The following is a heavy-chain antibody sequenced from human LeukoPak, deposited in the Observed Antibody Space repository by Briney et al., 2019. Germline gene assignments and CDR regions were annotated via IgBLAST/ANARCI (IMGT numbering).Heavy chain of an antibody. CDR1: GYTFTSYY. CDR2: INPSGGST. J-gene: IGHJ4*02. CDR3: ARYPLSYSSNWHYYFDY. V-gene: IGHV1-46*01. D-gene: IGHD6-13*01. Sequence: GASVKVSCKASGYTFTSYYMHWVRQAPGQGLEWMGIINPSGGSTSYAQKFQGRVTMTRDTSTSTAYMELRSLRSDDTAVYYCARYPLSYSSNWHYYFDYWGQGTLLTVSS.